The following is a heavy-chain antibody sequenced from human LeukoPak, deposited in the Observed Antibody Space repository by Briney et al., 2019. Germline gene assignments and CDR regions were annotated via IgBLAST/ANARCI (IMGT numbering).Heavy chain of an antibody. J-gene: IGHJ4*02. CDR1: GYTFTSHG. D-gene: IGHD6-13*01. V-gene: IGHV1-18*01. Sequence: ASVEVSCKASGYTFTSHGISWVRQAPGQGLEWMGWISAYNGNTNYAQKLQGRVTMTTDTSTSTAYMELRSLRSDDTAVYYCARGPGAAGRYYFDYWGQGTLVTVSS. CDR3: ARGPGAAGRYYFDY. CDR2: ISAYNGNT.